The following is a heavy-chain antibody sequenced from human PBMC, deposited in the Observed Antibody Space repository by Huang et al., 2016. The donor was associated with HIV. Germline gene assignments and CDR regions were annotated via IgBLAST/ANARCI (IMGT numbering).Heavy chain of an antibody. Sequence: QVQLLQSGAEVKKPGASVKVSCKVSGDTLTELSMHWIRQGPGKGLEWVGGFDPKHVETSHAQKFQGRVTMTEDTATDTAYMELSSLRSEDTAVYYCATDFCANGVCDSGLSDSWGQGTLVIVSS. CDR1: GDTLTELS. D-gene: IGHD2-8*01. CDR3: ATDFCANGVCDSGLSDS. J-gene: IGHJ4*02. V-gene: IGHV1-24*01. CDR2: FDPKHVET.